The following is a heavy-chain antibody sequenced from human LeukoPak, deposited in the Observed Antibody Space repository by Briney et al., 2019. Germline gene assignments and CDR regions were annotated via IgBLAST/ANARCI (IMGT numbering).Heavy chain of an antibody. J-gene: IGHJ6*02. CDR3: ARRGYGGHYYYYGMDV. V-gene: IGHV5-51*01. Sequence: GESLKISCKGSGYSFTSYWIGWVRQMPGKGLEWMGIIYPGDSDTGYSPSFQGQVTISADKSISTAYLQWSSLKASDTAMYYCARRGYGGHYYYYGMDVWGQGTTVTVSS. CDR1: GYSFTSYW. D-gene: IGHD4-23*01. CDR2: IYPGDSDT.